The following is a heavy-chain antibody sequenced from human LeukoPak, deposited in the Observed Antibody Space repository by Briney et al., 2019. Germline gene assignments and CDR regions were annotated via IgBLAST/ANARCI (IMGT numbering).Heavy chain of an antibody. CDR2: ISTDNINK. V-gene: IGHV3-30-3*01. CDR1: GFTFSNFA. J-gene: IGHJ4*02. D-gene: IGHD3-22*01. CDR3: TRAFRAGSSGCYFHPFHY. Sequence: PGGSLRLSCAASGFTFSNFAMNWVRQAPGKGLEWVAIISTDNINKYYADSVKGRFTVSRDNSNNTLYLQMNSLRTEDTAVYYCTRAFRAGSSGCYFHPFHYCGQGSLVTVSS.